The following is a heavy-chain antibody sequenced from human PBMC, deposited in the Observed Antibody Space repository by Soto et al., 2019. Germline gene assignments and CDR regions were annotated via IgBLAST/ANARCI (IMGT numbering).Heavy chain of an antibody. D-gene: IGHD3-22*01. V-gene: IGHV3-7*04. Sequence: PGGSLRLSCAASGFTFSSYWMSWVRQAPGKGLEWVANIKQDGSEKYYVDSVKGRFTISRDNAKNSLYLQMNSLRDEDTAVYYCARFYYDSSGYIASAYYYYYGMDVWGEGTRVTV. CDR1: GFTFSSYW. CDR3: ARFYYDSSGYIASAYYYYYGMDV. CDR2: IKQDGSEK. J-gene: IGHJ6*02.